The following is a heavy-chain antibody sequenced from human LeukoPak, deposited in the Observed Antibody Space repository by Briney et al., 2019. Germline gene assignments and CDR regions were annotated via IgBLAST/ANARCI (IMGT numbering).Heavy chain of an antibody. Sequence: PSETLSLTCTVSGGSISSGGYYWGRIRQHPGKGLEWIGYIYYSGSTYYNPSLKSRVTISVDTSKNQFSLKLSSVTAADTAVYYCARLRFLEWTSFDYWGQGTLVTVSS. CDR2: IYYSGST. D-gene: IGHD3-3*01. CDR3: ARLRFLEWTSFDY. J-gene: IGHJ4*02. V-gene: IGHV4-31*03. CDR1: GGSISSGGYY.